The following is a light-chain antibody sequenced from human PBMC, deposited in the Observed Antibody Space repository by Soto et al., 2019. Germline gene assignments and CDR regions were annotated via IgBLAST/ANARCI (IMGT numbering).Light chain of an antibody. CDR2: AAS. V-gene: IGKV3-15*01. J-gene: IGKJ1*01. CDR1: QGISTL. Sequence: EIVLTQSPATLSVSPGERATLFCRASQGISTLLAWYQQKPVQAPRLLIYAASTRAAGIPARFSGSGSGTDFTLTISRLEPEDFAVYYCQQYGNSGTFGQGTKVDIK. CDR3: QQYGNSGT.